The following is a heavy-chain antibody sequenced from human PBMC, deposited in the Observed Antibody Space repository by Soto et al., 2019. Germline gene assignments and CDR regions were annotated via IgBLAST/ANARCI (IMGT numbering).Heavy chain of an antibody. J-gene: IGHJ5*02. Sequence: QVQLQESGPGLVKPSETLSLTCTVSGGSISSYYWSWIRQPPGKGLEWIGYIYYSGSTNYNPSLKSRGTISVDTSKNQFSLKLSSVTAADTAVYYCARLLWSRGDWFDPWGQGTLVNVSS. CDR3: ARLLWSRGDWFDP. V-gene: IGHV4-59*08. CDR2: IYYSGST. CDR1: GGSISSYY. D-gene: IGHD3-10*01.